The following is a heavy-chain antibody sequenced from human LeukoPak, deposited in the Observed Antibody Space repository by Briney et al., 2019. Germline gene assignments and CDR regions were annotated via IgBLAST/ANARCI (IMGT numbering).Heavy chain of an antibody. Sequence: ASVKVSCKASGYTFTSYAMNWVRQAPGQGLEWMGGIIPIFGTANYAQKFQGRVTITADESTSTAYMELSSLRSEDTAVYYCARLGPHYGGNPDNWFDPWGQGTLVTVSS. CDR2: IIPIFGTA. D-gene: IGHD4-23*01. V-gene: IGHV1-69*13. CDR3: ARLGPHYGGNPDNWFDP. J-gene: IGHJ5*02. CDR1: GYTFTSYA.